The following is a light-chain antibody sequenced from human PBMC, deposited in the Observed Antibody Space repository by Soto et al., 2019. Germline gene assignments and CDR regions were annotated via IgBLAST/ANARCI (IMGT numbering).Light chain of an antibody. CDR2: NNN. V-gene: IGLV1-44*01. Sequence: QSVLTQPSSASGTPGQRVTISCSGSSSNIGSNAVNWYQQFPGTAPKLLIYNNNQRPSGVPARFSGSKSGTSASLAISGLQSEDEAGYYCAAWDDSLNGVVFGGGTKLTVL. CDR1: SSNIGSNA. J-gene: IGLJ2*01. CDR3: AAWDDSLNGVV.